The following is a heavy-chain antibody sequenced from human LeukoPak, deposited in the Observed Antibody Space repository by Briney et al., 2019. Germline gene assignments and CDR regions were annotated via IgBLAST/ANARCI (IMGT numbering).Heavy chain of an antibody. J-gene: IGHJ4*02. CDR3: ARQRGRWDSFDY. CDR1: GGSISSYY. V-gene: IGHV4-59*08. CDR2: IYYSGST. Sequence: SETLSLTCTVSGGSISSYYWSWIRQPPGKGLGRIGYIYYSGSTNYNPALKSRVTISVDTSKNQFSLKLSSVTAADTAVYYCARQRGRWDSFDYWGQGTLVTVSS. D-gene: IGHD1-26*01.